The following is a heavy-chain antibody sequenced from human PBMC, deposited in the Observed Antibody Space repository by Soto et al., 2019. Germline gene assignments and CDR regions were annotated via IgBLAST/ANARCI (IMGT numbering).Heavy chain of an antibody. CDR1: GFTFSSYS. CDR3: ARDAEGYCSSTSCGESWFGP. CDR2: ISSSSSYI. J-gene: IGHJ5*02. Sequence: GGSLRLSCAASGFTFSSYSMNWVRQAPGKGLEWVSSISSSSSYIYYADSVKGRFTISRDNAKNSLYLQMNSLRAEDTAVYYCARDAEGYCSSTSCGESWFGPWGQGT. D-gene: IGHD2-2*01. V-gene: IGHV3-21*01.